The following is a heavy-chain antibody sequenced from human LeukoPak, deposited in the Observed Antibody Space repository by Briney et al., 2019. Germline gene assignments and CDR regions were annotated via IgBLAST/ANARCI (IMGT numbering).Heavy chain of an antibody. J-gene: IGHJ4*02. D-gene: IGHD3-22*01. CDR3: VRGTMIVVVINPPFDY. CDR2: IISSAAST. V-gene: IGHV3-23*01. Sequence: GGSLRLSCTVSGLTFGDYAMSWVRQAPGKGLEWVSHIISSAASTDYADSVKGRFTISRDNSKNTLYLQMNSLRAEDTAVYYCVRGTMIVVVINPPFDYWGQGTLVTVSS. CDR1: GLTFGDYA.